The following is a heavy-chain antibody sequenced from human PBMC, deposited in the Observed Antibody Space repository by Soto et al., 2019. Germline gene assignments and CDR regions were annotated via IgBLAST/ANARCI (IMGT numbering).Heavy chain of an antibody. CDR1: GLIFSNYK. CDR2: INTDGSII. J-gene: IGHJ4*02. CDR3: ARDTDGLHY. Sequence: GSLRLSFAASGLIFSNYKMHWVRQAPGKGLVWVSRINTDGSIIDYADSVKGRFTVSRDNAKNTLYLQMNSLRADDTAVYYCARDTDGLHYWGQGTLVTVSS. V-gene: IGHV3-74*01.